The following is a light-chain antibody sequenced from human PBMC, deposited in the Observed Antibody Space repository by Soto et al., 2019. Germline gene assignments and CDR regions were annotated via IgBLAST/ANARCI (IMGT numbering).Light chain of an antibody. V-gene: IGKV3-20*01. CDR3: QYYGASPQT. CDR2: DAS. J-gene: IGKJ1*01. Sequence: EIALTQSPDTLSLSLGERATLSCRASQSVSSSYLAWYRQKPGQAPRLLISDASSRATGIPDRFTGSGSGTDFTLTITRLEPEDFAVYYCQYYGASPQTFGQGTKV. CDR1: QSVSSSY.